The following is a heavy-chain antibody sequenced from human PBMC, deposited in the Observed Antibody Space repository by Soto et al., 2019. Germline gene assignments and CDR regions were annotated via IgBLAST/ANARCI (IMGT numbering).Heavy chain of an antibody. D-gene: IGHD3-22*01. CDR1: GYTFTSYA. Sequence: ASVKVSCKASGYTFTSYAMHWVRQAPGQRLEWMGWINAGNGNTKYSQKFQGRVTITRDTSASTAYMELSSLRSEDTAVYYCAASSSGYADYYYYYGMDVWGQGTTVTVSS. J-gene: IGHJ6*02. V-gene: IGHV1-3*01. CDR2: INAGNGNT. CDR3: AASSSGYADYYYYYGMDV.